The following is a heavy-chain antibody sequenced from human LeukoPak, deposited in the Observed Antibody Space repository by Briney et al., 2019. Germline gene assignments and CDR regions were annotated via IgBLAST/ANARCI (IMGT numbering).Heavy chain of an antibody. CDR3: ARSIGYSSGWLGY. J-gene: IGHJ4*02. CDR2: IYYSGST. D-gene: IGHD6-19*01. CDR1: GGSISSYY. Sequence: SETLSLTCTVSGGSISSYYWSWSRQPPGKGLEWIGYIYYSGSTNYNPSLKSRVTISVDTSKNQFSLKLSSVTAADTAVYYCARSIGYSSGWLGYWGQGTLVTVSS. V-gene: IGHV4-59*01.